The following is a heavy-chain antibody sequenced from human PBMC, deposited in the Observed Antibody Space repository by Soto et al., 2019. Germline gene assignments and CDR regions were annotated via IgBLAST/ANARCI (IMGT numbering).Heavy chain of an antibody. CDR1: GGSVSSYY. J-gene: IGHJ3*02. D-gene: IGHD6-19*01. CDR3: ARAPGGVAGLLDAFDI. CDR2: IYYSGST. Sequence: WGTLSLTCTVSGGSVSSYYWSWIRQPPGKGLEWIGYIYYSGSTNYNPSLKSRVTISVDTSKNQFSLKLSSVTAADTAVYYCARAPGGVAGLLDAFDIWGQGTMVTVSS. V-gene: IGHV4-59*02.